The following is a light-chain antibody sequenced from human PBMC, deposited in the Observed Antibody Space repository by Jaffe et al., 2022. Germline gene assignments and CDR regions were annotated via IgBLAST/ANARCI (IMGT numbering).Light chain of an antibody. Sequence: DIQMTQSPSSLSASVGDRVTITCRASQSISSSVSWFQHKPGKVPNLLIYATSTLQSGVPSRFSGSGSGTDFTLSISSLQPEDFATYYCLQSYSTPYIFGQGTKVEIK. CDR1: QSISSS. CDR2: ATS. J-gene: IGKJ2*01. V-gene: IGKV1-39*01. CDR3: LQSYSTPYI.